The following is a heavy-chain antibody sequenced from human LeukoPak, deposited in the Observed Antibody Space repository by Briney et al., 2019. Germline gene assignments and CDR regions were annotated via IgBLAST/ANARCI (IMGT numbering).Heavy chain of an antibody. CDR3: AKPYYYGSGSYYGGGAY. V-gene: IGHV3-23*01. CDR1: GFTFSSYA. CDR2: ISGSGGST. J-gene: IGHJ4*02. D-gene: IGHD3-10*01. Sequence: PGGSLRLSCAASGFTFSSYAMSWVRQAPGKGLEWVSAISGSGGSTYYADSVKGRFTISRDNSKNTLYLQMNSLRAEDTAVYYCAKPYYYGSGSYYGGGAYWGQGTLVTVSS.